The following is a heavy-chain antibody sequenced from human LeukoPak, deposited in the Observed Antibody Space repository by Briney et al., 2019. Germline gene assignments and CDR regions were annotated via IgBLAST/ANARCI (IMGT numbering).Heavy chain of an antibody. V-gene: IGHV1-46*01. CDR1: GYTFTSYY. CDR2: INPSGGST. J-gene: IGHJ4*02. D-gene: IGHD6-13*01. Sequence: ASVKVSFKASGYTFTSYYMHWVRQAPGQGLEWMGTINPSGGSTTYAQKFQGRVTMTRDMSTSTVYMELSSLRSEDTAAYYCASSGTNSSWDYWGQGTLVTVSS. CDR3: ASSGTNSSWDY.